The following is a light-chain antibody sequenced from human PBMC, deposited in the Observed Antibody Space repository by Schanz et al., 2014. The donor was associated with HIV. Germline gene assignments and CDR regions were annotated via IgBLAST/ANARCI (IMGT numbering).Light chain of an antibody. J-gene: IGLJ3*02. V-gene: IGLV2-14*03. CDR3: SSYTSSSTWV. CDR1: SGDVGSYNY. CDR2: GVF. Sequence: QSALTQPASVSGSPGQSISISCTGTSGDVGSYNYVSWYQQHPGKAPKVVVYGVFDRPSGVSNRFSGSKSGNTASLTISGLQSEDEADYYCSSYTSSSTWVFGGGTKLTVL.